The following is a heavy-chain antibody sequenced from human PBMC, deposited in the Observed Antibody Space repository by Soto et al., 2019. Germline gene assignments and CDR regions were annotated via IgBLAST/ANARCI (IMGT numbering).Heavy chain of an antibody. J-gene: IGHJ4*02. D-gene: IGHD3-22*01. V-gene: IGHV1-18*01. CDR2: IIAYNGNT. CDR3: ARDGYYYDSSGYPNLDY. CDR1: GYTFTSYG. Sequence: GASVKVSCKASGYTFTSYGISWVRQAPGQGLEWMGWIIAYNGNTNYAQKLQGRVTMTTDTSTSTAYMELRSLRSDDTAVYYCARDGYYYDSSGYPNLDYWGQGTLVTVSS.